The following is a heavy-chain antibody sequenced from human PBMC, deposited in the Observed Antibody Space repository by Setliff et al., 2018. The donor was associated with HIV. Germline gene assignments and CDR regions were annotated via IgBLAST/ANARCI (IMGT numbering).Heavy chain of an antibody. CDR3: ARGVRGVVNGMDV. D-gene: IGHD3-10*01. J-gene: IGHJ6*02. Sequence: GGSLRLSCEASGFTFSIYNMNWVRQAPGKGLEWVSYISTDGSSTSYADSVKGRFTISRDNAKNTLYLQMNSLRAEDTAVYYCARGVRGVVNGMDVWGQGTTVTAP. V-gene: IGHV3-74*01. CDR1: GFTFSIYN. CDR2: ISTDGSST.